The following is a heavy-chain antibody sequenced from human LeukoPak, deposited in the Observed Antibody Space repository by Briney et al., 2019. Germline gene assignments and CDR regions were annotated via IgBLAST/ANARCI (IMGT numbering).Heavy chain of an antibody. J-gene: IGHJ3*02. V-gene: IGHV4-38-2*01. Sequence: SGTLSLTCAVSGYSINSGYYWGWIRQPPGKGLEWIGSIYQSGSTYYNPSLKSRVVISVDTSKNQFSLKLSSVTAADTAVYYCARGALSDAFDIWGQGTMVTVSS. CDR2: IYQSGST. CDR1: GYSINSGYY. CDR3: ARGALSDAFDI.